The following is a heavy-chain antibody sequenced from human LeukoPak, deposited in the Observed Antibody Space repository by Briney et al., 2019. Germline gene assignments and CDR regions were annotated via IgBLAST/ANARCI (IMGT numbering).Heavy chain of an antibody. V-gene: IGHV3-53*01. CDR1: GFTVSGNY. CDR3: AGAYSGAGRKDY. J-gene: IGHJ4*02. D-gene: IGHD1-26*01. Sequence: GGSLRLSCAASGFTVSGNYMSWVGQAPGKGLEWAALIYSGGSTYYADSVKGRFTVSRDSSKNTLYLQMNSLRAEDTAVYYCAGAYSGAGRKDYWGQGTLVTVSS. CDR2: IYSGGST.